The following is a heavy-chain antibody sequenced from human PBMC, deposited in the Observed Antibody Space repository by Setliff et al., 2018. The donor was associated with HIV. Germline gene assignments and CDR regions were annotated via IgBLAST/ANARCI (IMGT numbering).Heavy chain of an antibody. D-gene: IGHD5-18*01. CDR1: GFTFWSHS. J-gene: IGHJ4*02. CDR2: IYKAGKT. V-gene: IGHV3-53*01. Sequence: GGSLRLSCAASGFTFWSHSMLWVRQAPGKGLEWVTLIYKAGKTYYADFVKGRFTIARDDTKNTVSLQMTNLEPGDTAMYYCAKGGYGGAYWGQGTLVTVSS. CDR3: AKGGYGGAY.